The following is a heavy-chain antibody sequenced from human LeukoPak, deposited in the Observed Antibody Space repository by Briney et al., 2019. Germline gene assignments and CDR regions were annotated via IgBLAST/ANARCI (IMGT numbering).Heavy chain of an antibody. J-gene: IGHJ4*02. CDR1: GVSFDAYA. V-gene: IGHV3-9*03. CDR2: ISWNSGNI. Sequence: PGGSLRLSCTASGVSFDAYAMHWVRQAPGEGLEWVSGISWNSGNIGYADSVKGRFAISRDSAKNSLYLQMNSLRAEDMALYYCAKGYRYDMTYYFDYWGQGTLVTVSS. CDR3: AKGYRYDMTYYFDY. D-gene: IGHD5-18*01.